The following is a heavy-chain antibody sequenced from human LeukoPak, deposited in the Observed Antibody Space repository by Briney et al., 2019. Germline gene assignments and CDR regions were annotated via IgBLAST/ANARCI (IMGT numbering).Heavy chain of an antibody. J-gene: IGHJ4*02. D-gene: IGHD3-22*01. CDR1: GYTFTGYY. CDR3: ARGYYYDSSGYLHFDY. Sequence: GASVKVSCKASGYTFTGYYMHWVRQAPGQGLEWMGWINPNSGGTNYAQKFQGRVTMTRDTSISTAYMELSRLRSDDTAVYYCARGYYYDSSGYLHFDYWGQGTLVTVSS. CDR2: INPNSGGT. V-gene: IGHV1-2*02.